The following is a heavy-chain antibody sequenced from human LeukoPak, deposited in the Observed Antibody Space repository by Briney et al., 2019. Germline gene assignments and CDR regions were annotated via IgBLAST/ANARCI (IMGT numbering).Heavy chain of an antibody. V-gene: IGHV4-31*03. D-gene: IGHD1-1*01. CDR1: GGSISSGGYY. CDR3: ARESHWNYVDY. J-gene: IGHJ4*02. Sequence: SETLSLTCTVSGGSISSGGYYWSWIRQHPGKGLEWIGYTYYSGNTYYNPSLKSRVTISVDTSKNQLSLKLSSVTAADTAVYYCARESHWNYVDYWGQGTLVTVSS. CDR2: TYYSGNT.